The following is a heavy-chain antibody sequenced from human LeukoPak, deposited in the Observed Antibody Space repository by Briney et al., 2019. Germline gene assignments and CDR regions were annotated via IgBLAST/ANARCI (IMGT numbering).Heavy chain of an antibody. CDR2: INPSGGST. CDR3: ARDFFDGYFYGMDV. J-gene: IGHJ6*02. D-gene: IGHD3-3*01. Sequence: GGSLRLSCAASGFTFTSYYMHWVRQAPGQGLEWMGIINPSGGSTSYAQKFQGRVTMTRDTSTSTVYMELSSLRSEDTAVYYCARDFFDGYFYGMDVWGQGTTVTVSS. CDR1: GFTFTSYY. V-gene: IGHV1-46*01.